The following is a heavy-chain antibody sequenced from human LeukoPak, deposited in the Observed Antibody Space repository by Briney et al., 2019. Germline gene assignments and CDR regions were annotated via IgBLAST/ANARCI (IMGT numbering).Heavy chain of an antibody. CDR3: ARDRPRSYYFDY. V-gene: IGHV3-64*01. J-gene: IGHJ4*02. CDR2: ISSNGGST. Sequence: GRSLRLSCAASGFTFSSYAMHWARQAPGKGLEYVSAISSNGGSTYYANSVKGRFTISRDNAKNSLYLQMNSLRAEDTAVYYCARDRPRSYYFDYWGQGTLVAVSS. D-gene: IGHD3-10*01. CDR1: GFTFSSYA.